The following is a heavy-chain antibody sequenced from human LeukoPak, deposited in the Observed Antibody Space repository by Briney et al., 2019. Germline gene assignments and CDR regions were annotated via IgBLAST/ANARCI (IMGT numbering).Heavy chain of an antibody. CDR1: GFTFSSYS. J-gene: IGHJ4*02. CDR2: ISSSSSTI. Sequence: GGSLRLSCAASGFTFSSYSMNWVRQAPGKGLEWVSYISSSSSTIYYADSVKGRFTISRDNSKNTLYLQMNSLRAEDTAVYYCARGGRYGGLDYWGQGTLVTVSS. V-gene: IGHV3-48*01. D-gene: IGHD4-23*01. CDR3: ARGGRYGGLDY.